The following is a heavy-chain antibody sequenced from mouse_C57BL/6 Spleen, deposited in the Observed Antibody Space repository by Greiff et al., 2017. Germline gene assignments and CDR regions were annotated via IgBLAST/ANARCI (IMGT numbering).Heavy chain of an antibody. CDR3: ARGNYGSTPYAMDY. J-gene: IGHJ4*01. Sequence: VQLQQSGPELVKPGASVKISCKASGYAFSSSWMNWVKQRPGKGLEWIGRISPGDGDTNYNGKFKGKATLTADKSSSTAYMQLSSLTSEDSAVYFCARGNYGSTPYAMDYWGQGTSVTVSS. D-gene: IGHD1-1*01. CDR2: ISPGDGDT. CDR1: GYAFSSSW. V-gene: IGHV1-82*01.